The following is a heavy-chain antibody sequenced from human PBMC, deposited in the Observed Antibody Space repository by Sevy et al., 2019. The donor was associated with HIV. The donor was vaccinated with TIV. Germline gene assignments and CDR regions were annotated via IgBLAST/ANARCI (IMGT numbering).Heavy chain of an antibody. CDR1: GFTFSSYG. V-gene: IGHV3-30*18. CDR2: ISYDGSNK. CDR3: AKGKGSSGSFVALDY. Sequence: GESLRISCAASGFTFSSYGMHWVRQAPGKGLEWVAVISYDGSNKYYADSVNGRFTISRDNSKNTLYLQMNSLRAEDTAVYYCAKGKGSSGSFVALDYWGQGTLVTVSS. D-gene: IGHD6-19*01. J-gene: IGHJ4*02.